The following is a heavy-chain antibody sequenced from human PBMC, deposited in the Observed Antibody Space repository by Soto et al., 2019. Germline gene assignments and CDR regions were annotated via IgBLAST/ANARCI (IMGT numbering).Heavy chain of an antibody. CDR1: GFTFSSHW. D-gene: IGHD3-3*01. CDR2: INSDGSST. Sequence: SGGSLRLSCAVSGFTFSSHWMHWVRQAPGKGLVWVSRINSDGSSTNYADSVKGRFTISRDNAKNTLYLQMNSLGADDTAVYYCARDSSPYYDFWSGFYTYFDYWGQGTLVTVSS. CDR3: ARDSSPYYDFWSGFYTYFDY. J-gene: IGHJ4*02. V-gene: IGHV3-74*01.